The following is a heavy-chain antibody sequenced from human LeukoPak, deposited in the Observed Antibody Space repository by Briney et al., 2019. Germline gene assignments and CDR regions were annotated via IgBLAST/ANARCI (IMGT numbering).Heavy chain of an antibody. J-gene: IGHJ4*02. CDR2: ISWNSGSI. CDR3: AKSVWLRWGYFDY. Sequence: PGRSLRLSCAASGFTFDDYAMHWVRQAPGKGLEWVSGISWNSGSIGYADSVKGRFTISRDNAKNSLYLQMNSLRAEDTALYYCAKSVWLRWGYFDYWGQGTLVTVSS. D-gene: IGHD5-12*01. V-gene: IGHV3-9*01. CDR1: GFTFDDYA.